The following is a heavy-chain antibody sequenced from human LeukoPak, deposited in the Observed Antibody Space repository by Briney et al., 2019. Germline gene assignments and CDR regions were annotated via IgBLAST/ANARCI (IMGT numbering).Heavy chain of an antibody. CDR2: IYPGDSKT. Sequence: MTEESLKISCKGSGYSFTSYWIAWVRQMPGKGLEWMGIIYPGDSKTRYSPSFQGQVTISADKSISTAYLQWSSLKASDTAMYYCARHHGSRSYWYFDLWGRGTLVTVSS. D-gene: IGHD3-10*01. CDR1: GYSFTSYW. J-gene: IGHJ2*01. V-gene: IGHV5-51*01. CDR3: ARHHGSRSYWYFDL.